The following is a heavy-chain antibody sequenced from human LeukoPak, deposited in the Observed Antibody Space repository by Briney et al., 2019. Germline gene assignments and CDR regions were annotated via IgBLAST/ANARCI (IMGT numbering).Heavy chain of an antibody. V-gene: IGHV4-34*01. Sequence: SETLSLTCAVYGGSFSGYYWSWIRQPPGKGLEWIGEINHSGSTNYNPSLKSRVTISVDTSKNQFSLKLSSVTAADTAVYYCARGGLAHGGYFDYWGQGTLVTVSS. J-gene: IGHJ4*02. CDR1: GGSFSGYY. D-gene: IGHD4-23*01. CDR3: ARGGLAHGGYFDY. CDR2: INHSGST.